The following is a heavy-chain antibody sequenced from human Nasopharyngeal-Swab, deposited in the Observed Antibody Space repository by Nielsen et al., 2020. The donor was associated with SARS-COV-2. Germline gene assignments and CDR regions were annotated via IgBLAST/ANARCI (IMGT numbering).Heavy chain of an antibody. CDR2: IYYSGST. V-gene: IGHV4-39*01. CDR1: GGSISSSSYY. Sequence: PETLSLTCTVSGGSISSSSYYWGWIRQPPGKGLEWIGSIYYSGSTYYNPSLKSRVTISVDTSKNQFSLKLSSVTAADTAVYYCASYYDSSGYQTFYYYYMDVWGKGTTVTVSS. J-gene: IGHJ6*03. D-gene: IGHD3-22*01. CDR3: ASYYDSSGYQTFYYYYMDV.